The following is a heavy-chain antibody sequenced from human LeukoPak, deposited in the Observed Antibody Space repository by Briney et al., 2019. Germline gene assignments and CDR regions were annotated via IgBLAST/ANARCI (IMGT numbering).Heavy chain of an antibody. CDR3: ARAAMSYSSGQESGY. CDR2: ISSSSSYI. V-gene: IGHV3-21*01. Sequence: GGSLRLSCAASGFTFSSYWMHWVRQAPGKGLEWVSSISSSSSYIYYADSVKGRFTISRDNAKNSLYLQMNSLRAEDTAVYYCARAAMSYSSGQESGYWGQGTLVTVSS. CDR1: GFTFSSYW. J-gene: IGHJ4*02. D-gene: IGHD6-19*01.